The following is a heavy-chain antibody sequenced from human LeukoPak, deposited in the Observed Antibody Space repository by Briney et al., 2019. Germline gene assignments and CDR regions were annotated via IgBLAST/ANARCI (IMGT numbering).Heavy chain of an antibody. CDR1: GYSFTSYW. J-gene: IGHJ3*02. Sequence: GASLQISCKGSGYSFTSYWIGWVRQMPGKGLEWMGIIYPGDSDTRYSPSFQGQVTISADKSISTAYLQWSSLKASDTAMYYCARQGRAASIAVAGFNDAFDIWGQGTMVTVSS. V-gene: IGHV5-51*01. D-gene: IGHD6-19*01. CDR3: ARQGRAASIAVAGFNDAFDI. CDR2: IYPGDSDT.